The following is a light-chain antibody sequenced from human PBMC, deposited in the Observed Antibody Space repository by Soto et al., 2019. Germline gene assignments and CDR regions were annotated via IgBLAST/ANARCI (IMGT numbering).Light chain of an antibody. Sequence: DIQMTQSPSCLSASVGDRVTITCRASQSISNYLNWYQQKPGKAPKLLMYAASSLQSGVPSRFSGSGSGTDFTLTISSLQSEDLATYYCQQSYRTPRTFGRGTKVDIK. V-gene: IGKV1-39*01. CDR3: QQSYRTPRT. J-gene: IGKJ1*01. CDR1: QSISNY. CDR2: AAS.